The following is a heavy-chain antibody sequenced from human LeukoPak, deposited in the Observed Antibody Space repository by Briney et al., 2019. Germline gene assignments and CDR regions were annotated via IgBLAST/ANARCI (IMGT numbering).Heavy chain of an antibody. CDR1: GYTFTGYY. D-gene: IGHD6-13*01. CDR2: INPNSGGT. J-gene: IGHJ3*02. Sequence: ASVKVSCKASGYTFTGYYMHRVRQAPGQGLESMGWINPNSGGTNYAQKFQGRVTMTRDTSISTAYMELSSLRSDDTAVYYCARGIAAAPRSAFDIWGQGTMVTVSS. CDR3: ARGIAAAPRSAFDI. V-gene: IGHV1-2*02.